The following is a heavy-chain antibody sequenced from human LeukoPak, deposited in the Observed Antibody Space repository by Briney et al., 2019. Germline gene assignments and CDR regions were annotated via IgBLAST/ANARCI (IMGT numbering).Heavy chain of an antibody. Sequence: HGESLKISCKGSGYSFTNYWVGWVRQMPGKGLEWMGIISPGDSDTRYSPSFQGQVTMSADRSISTAYLQWSSLKASDTAMYYCARGYCSGGSCYSLGTFDIWGQGTMVTVSS. CDR2: ISPGDSDT. CDR1: GYSFTNYW. V-gene: IGHV5-51*01. CDR3: ARGYCSGGSCYSLGTFDI. J-gene: IGHJ3*02. D-gene: IGHD2-15*01.